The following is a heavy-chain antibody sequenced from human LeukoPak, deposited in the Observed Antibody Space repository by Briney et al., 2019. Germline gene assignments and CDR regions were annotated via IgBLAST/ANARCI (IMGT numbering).Heavy chain of an antibody. CDR2: IYYSGST. J-gene: IGHJ4*02. V-gene: IGHV4-30-4*08. CDR1: GGSISSGDYY. CDR3: AREVRTTNYGGHVDY. Sequence: SQTLSLTXTVSGGSISSGDYYWSWIRQPPGKGLEWIGYIYYSGSTYYNPSLKSRVTISVDTSKNQFSLKLSSVTAADTAVYYCAREVRTTNYGGHVDYWGQGTLVTVSS. D-gene: IGHD4-23*01.